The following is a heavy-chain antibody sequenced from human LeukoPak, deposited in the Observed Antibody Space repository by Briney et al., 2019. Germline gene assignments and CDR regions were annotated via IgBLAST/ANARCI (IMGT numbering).Heavy chain of an antibody. J-gene: IGHJ4*02. D-gene: IGHD3-10*01. CDR3: AREIWFGELWRNFDY. V-gene: IGHV4-59*12. Sequence: PSETLSLTCTVSGGSISSYYWSWIRQPPGKGLEWIGYIYYSGSTNYNPSLKSRVTISVDTSKNQFSLKLSSVTAADTAVYYCAREIWFGELWRNFDYWGQGTLVTVSS. CDR2: IYYSGST. CDR1: GGSISSYY.